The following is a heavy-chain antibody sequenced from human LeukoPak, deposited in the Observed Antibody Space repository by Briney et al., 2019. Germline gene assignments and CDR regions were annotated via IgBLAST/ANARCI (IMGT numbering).Heavy chain of an antibody. Sequence: GASVKVSCKASGYTFTGYYMHWVRQAPGQGLEWMGWTNPNSGGTNYAQKFQGRVTMTRDTSISTAYMELSRLRSDDTAVYYCARLVRGVIDYDAFDIWGQGKMVTVSS. CDR3: ARLVRGVIDYDAFDI. CDR1: GYTFTGYY. CDR2: TNPNSGGT. V-gene: IGHV1-2*02. J-gene: IGHJ3*02. D-gene: IGHD3-10*01.